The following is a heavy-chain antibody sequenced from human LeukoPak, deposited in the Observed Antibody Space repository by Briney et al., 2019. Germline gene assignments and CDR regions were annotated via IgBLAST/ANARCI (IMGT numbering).Heavy chain of an antibody. CDR1: GGSISSHY. V-gene: IGHV4-59*11. CDR2: IYYSGST. D-gene: IGHD4-17*01. J-gene: IGHJ5*02. Sequence: PSETLCLTCSVSGGSISSHYWSWIRQPPGKGLEWVGYIYYSGSTKYNPCLTSRVTISVDPSKNQSSLKLSSVTAADTAVYYCARGGTTVTPGLLWFDPWGQGTLVTVAS. CDR3: ARGGTTVTPGLLWFDP.